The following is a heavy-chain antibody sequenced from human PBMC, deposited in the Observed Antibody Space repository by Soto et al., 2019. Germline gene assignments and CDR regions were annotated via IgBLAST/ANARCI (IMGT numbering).Heavy chain of an antibody. CDR1: GYTFTNYG. CDR3: ARSPGYSTTWYYAFDI. J-gene: IGHJ3*02. V-gene: IGHV1-18*01. Sequence: QVQLVQSGPEVKKPGASVKVSCKAAGYTFTNYGITWVRQAPGQGLEWMGWIITYSGNTNYAQKLQDRVSLTADTSTSTAYMELRSLRSDDTAVYYCARSPGYSTTWYYAFDIWGQGTLVTVSS. D-gene: IGHD6-13*01. CDR2: IITYSGNT.